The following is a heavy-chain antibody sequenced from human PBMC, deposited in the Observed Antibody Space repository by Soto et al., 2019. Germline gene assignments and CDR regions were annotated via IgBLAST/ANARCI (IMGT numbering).Heavy chain of an antibody. CDR2: IYHSGST. Sequence: PLETLSLTCAVSRGPISSSNWWSWVRQPPGKGLEWIGEIYHSGSTNYNPSLKSRVTISVDKSKNQFSLKLSSVTAADTAVYYCARSTVAGTGGWFDPWGQGTLVTVSS. CDR1: RGPISSSNW. CDR3: ARSTVAGTGGWFDP. J-gene: IGHJ5*02. D-gene: IGHD6-19*01. V-gene: IGHV4-4*02.